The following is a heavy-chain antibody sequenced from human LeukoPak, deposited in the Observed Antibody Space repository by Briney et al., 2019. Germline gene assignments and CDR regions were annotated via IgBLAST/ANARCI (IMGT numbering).Heavy chain of an antibody. J-gene: IGHJ5*01. D-gene: IGHD2-21*02. Sequence: SETLSLTCGVSGYSISIGYWAWIRQPPGKGLEWIASIYHSGTTYSNPSLQSRVTLSVDTSRNQFSLKLSAVTAADTAVYYCARDPAMTFNWFDSWGQGTLVIVSS. V-gene: IGHV4-38-2*02. CDR3: ARDPAMTFNWFDS. CDR2: IYHSGTT. CDR1: GYSISIGY.